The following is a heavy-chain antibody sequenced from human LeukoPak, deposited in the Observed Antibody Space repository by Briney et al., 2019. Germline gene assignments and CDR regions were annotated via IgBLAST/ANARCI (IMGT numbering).Heavy chain of an antibody. CDR2: ISAYNGDT. Sequence: ASVKVSCKASGYTFTSYGISWVRQAPGQGLEWMGWISAYNGDTHYAQNLQGRVTMTTDTSTSTVYMELRSLRSDDTAVYYCARGSVPEGSDYWGQGTLVTVSS. CDR3: ARGSVPEGSDY. V-gene: IGHV1-18*01. CDR1: GYTFTSYG. J-gene: IGHJ4*02.